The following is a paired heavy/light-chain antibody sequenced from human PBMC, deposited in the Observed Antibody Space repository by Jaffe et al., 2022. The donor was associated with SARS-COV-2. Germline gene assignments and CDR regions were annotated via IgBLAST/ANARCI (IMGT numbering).Heavy chain of an antibody. CDR3: AREPQTRDWIDP. CDR1: GGSINTYY. Sequence: QVQLQESGPGLVKPSETLSLTCTVSGGSINTYYWSWIRQPPGKGLEWIGYIYSSGSTNYNPSLKSRVSMSIDTSKNQFSLKLRSATAADTAVYYCAREPQTRDWIDPWGQGTLGTVSS. D-gene: IGHD2-21*01. CDR2: IYSSGST. V-gene: IGHV4-59*01. J-gene: IGHJ5*02.
Light chain of an antibody. CDR1: KLGDKY. CDR2: QNT. Sequence: SYELTQPPSVSVSPGQTASITCSGDKLGDKYACWYQQKPGQSPVLVIYQNTKRPSGIPERFSGSSSGNTATLTISGTQPMDEADYYCQALDSSTALFGGGTKLTVL. CDR3: QALDSSTAL. J-gene: IGLJ2*01. V-gene: IGLV3-1*01.